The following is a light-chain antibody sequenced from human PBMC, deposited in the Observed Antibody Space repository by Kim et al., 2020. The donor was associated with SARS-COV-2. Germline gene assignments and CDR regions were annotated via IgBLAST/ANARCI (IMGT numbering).Light chain of an antibody. CDR3: CAYAGSNTWV. CDR1: SSDLGGYNY. J-gene: IGLJ3*02. V-gene: IGLV2-11*01. CDR2: DLD. Sequence: GPSTTSTCTGTSSDLGGYNYVSWYQHHPANAPKLMIYDLDRRPAGVPDRFSGSKSGNTASVTISGLQAEDEADYYCCAYAGSNTWVFGGGTQLTVL.